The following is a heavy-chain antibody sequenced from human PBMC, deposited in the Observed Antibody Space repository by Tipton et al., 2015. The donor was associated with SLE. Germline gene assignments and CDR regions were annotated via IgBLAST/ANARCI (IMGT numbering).Heavy chain of an antibody. J-gene: IGHJ3*02. CDR3: ARHLGVAAAGAFDI. D-gene: IGHD6-13*01. Sequence: TLSLTCTVSGGSISSSSYYWGWIRQPPGKGLEWIGSIYYSGSTYYNPSLKSRVTISVDTSKNQFSLKLSSVTAADTAVYYCARHLGVAAAGAFDILGQGTMVTVSS. CDR2: IYYSGST. CDR1: GGSISSSSYY. V-gene: IGHV4-39*01.